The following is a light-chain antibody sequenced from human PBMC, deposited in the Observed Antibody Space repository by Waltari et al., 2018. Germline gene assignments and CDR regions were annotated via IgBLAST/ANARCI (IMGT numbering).Light chain of an antibody. J-gene: IGKJ1*01. Sequence: DIQMTQSPSSLSASVVDRVSFSCRASQNIDNYLNWYQQKPGEAPKLLIYGSSSLQSGVPSRFSGSGSGTDFTLTINSLQPEDFATYYCQQSASPPPWTFGQGTKVEIK. CDR1: QNIDNY. V-gene: IGKV1-39*01. CDR2: GSS. CDR3: QQSASPPPWT.